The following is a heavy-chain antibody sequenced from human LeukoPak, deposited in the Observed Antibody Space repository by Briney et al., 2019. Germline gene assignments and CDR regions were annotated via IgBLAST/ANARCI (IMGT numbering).Heavy chain of an antibody. CDR3: ARRRRWFGELTDAFDI. V-gene: IGHV1-8*03. J-gene: IGHJ3*02. CDR1: GYTFTSYD. CDR2: MNPNSGNT. D-gene: IGHD3-10*01. Sequence: ASVKVSCKASGYTFTSYDINWVRQATGRGLEWMGWMNPNSGNTGYAQKFQGRVTITRNTSISTAYMELSSLRSEDTAVYYCARRRRWFGELTDAFDIWGQGTMVTVSS.